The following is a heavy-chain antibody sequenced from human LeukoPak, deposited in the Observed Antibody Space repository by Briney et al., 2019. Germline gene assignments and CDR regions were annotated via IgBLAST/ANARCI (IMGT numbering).Heavy chain of an antibody. V-gene: IGHV3-33*06. D-gene: IGHD4-11*01. CDR3: TKDAQRGFDYSNSFQF. CDR2: IWSDSTNM. CDR1: GFILTDYG. J-gene: IGHJ4*02. Sequence: GGSLRLSCAASGFILTDYGFHWVRQAPGKGLEWVAAIWSDSTNMFYAQSVRGRFIIQRDDYQNTVYLEMSSLRADDTALYYCTKDAQRGFDYSNSFQFWGQGSLVTVSS.